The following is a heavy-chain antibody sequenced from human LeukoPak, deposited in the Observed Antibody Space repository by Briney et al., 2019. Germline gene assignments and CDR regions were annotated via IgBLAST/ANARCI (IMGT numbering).Heavy chain of an antibody. V-gene: IGHV4-39*07. CDR1: GGSISSSSYY. CDR3: ARERYCSGGSCYWGGRYFDY. Sequence: SETLSLTCTVSGGSISSSSYYWGWIRQPPGKGLEWIGNIYYSGSTYYNPSLESRVTISVDTSKNQFSLKLSSVTAADTAVYYCARERYCSGGSCYWGGRYFDYWGQGTLVTVSS. J-gene: IGHJ4*02. CDR2: IYYSGST. D-gene: IGHD2-15*01.